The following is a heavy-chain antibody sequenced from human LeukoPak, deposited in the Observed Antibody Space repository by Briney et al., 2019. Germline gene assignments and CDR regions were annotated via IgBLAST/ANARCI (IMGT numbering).Heavy chain of an antibody. V-gene: IGHV3-74*01. Sequence: PGGSLRLSCAASGFTFSNNWMNWVRHAPGKGLGWVSRINPDGRRTDYADSVKGRFTISRDNAKNTLYLQMNNLRVEDTAVYYCAREVEEVPTAMGVYYYYFMDVWGKGTTVTVSS. CDR1: GFTFSNNW. J-gene: IGHJ6*03. D-gene: IGHD2-2*01. CDR3: AREVEEVPTAMGVYYYYFMDV. CDR2: INPDGRRT.